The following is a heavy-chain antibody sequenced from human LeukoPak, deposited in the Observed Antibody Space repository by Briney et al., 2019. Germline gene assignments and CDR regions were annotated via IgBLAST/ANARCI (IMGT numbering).Heavy chain of an antibody. D-gene: IGHD3-22*01. J-gene: IGHJ1*01. CDR1: GGSISSYY. CDR3: ARDTYYYDSSGHRAEYFQH. CDR2: IYYSGST. V-gene: IGHV4-59*12. Sequence: SETLSLTCTVSGGSISSYYWSWIRQPPGKGLEWIGYIYYSGSTNYNPSLKSRVTISVDTSKNQFSLKLSPVTAADTAVYYCARDTYYYDSSGHRAEYFQHWGQGTLVTVSS.